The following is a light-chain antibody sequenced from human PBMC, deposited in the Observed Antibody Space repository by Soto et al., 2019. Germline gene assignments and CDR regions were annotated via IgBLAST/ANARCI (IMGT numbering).Light chain of an antibody. Sequence: EIVLTQSPATLSLSPGERATLSCRASQSVYNYLAWYQQKPGQAPRLLIFDASNRATGIPARFSGSGSETDFTLTISSLEPEDFAVYYCQQRSNWPPLTFGGGTKVEIK. CDR3: QQRSNWPPLT. CDR1: QSVYNY. V-gene: IGKV3-11*01. J-gene: IGKJ4*01. CDR2: DAS.